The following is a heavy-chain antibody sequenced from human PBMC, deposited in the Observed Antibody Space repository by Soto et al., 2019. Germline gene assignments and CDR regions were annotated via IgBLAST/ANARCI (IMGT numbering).Heavy chain of an antibody. CDR3: ARAGRDYYDSSGYYYAPVLALDV. V-gene: IGHV4-31*03. J-gene: IGHJ6*02. CDR1: GGSISSGGYY. CDR2: IYYSGST. D-gene: IGHD3-22*01. Sequence: QVQLQESGPGLVKPSQTLSLTCTVSGGSISSGGYYWSWIRQHPGKGLEWIGYIYYSGSTYYNPSPKSRVTISVDTSKNQFSLKLSSVTAADTAVYYCARAGRDYYDSSGYYYAPVLALDVWGQGTTVTVSS.